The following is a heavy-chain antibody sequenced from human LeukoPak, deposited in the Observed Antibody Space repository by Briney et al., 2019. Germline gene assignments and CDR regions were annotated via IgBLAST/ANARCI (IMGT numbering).Heavy chain of an antibody. Sequence: SETLSLTCTVSGGSISSYYWSWIRQPAGKGLEWIGRIYSSGSTNYNPSLKGRVTMSVDTSKNQFSLRLSSVTAADTAVYYCARDDYNSGWYYGSYYYYYYMDVWGKGTTVTVSS. CDR2: IYSSGST. CDR3: ARDDYNSGWYYGSYYYYYYMDV. D-gene: IGHD6-19*01. CDR1: GGSISSYY. V-gene: IGHV4-4*07. J-gene: IGHJ6*03.